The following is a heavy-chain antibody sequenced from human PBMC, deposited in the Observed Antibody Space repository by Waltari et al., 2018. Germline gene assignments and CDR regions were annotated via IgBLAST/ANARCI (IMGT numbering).Heavy chain of an antibody. J-gene: IGHJ3*02. Sequence: QLQLQESGPGLVKPSETLSLTCTVPGGSISSSSSYWGWIRQPPGKGMEWIGSIYYSGSTYYNPSLKSRVTISVDTSKNQFSLKLSSVTAADTAVYYCARDPLYYYDSSGYYPGAFDIWGQGTMVTVSS. CDR2: IYYSGST. V-gene: IGHV4-39*07. CDR1: GGSISSSSSY. D-gene: IGHD3-22*01. CDR3: ARDPLYYYDSSGYYPGAFDI.